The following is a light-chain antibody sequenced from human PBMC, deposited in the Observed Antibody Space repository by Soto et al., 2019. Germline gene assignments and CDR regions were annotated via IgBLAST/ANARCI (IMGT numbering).Light chain of an antibody. CDR1: QGVLYSANNKNC. Sequence: DIVMTQSPDSLAVSLGERATINCKSSQGVLYSANNKNCLAWYQQKPGQPPKLLLYWASTRESGVPDRFSGSGSGTDFTLTITSLQAADVAVYYCQQYYSTPRTCGQGTKVEIK. V-gene: IGKV4-1*01. CDR2: WAS. J-gene: IGKJ1*01. CDR3: QQYYSTPRT.